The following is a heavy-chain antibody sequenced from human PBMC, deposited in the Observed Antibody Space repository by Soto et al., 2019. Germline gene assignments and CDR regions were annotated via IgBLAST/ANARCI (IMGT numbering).Heavy chain of an antibody. CDR2: IYWDDDK. J-gene: IGHJ4*02. CDR3: AHKGTHGANDY. V-gene: IGHV2-5*02. Sequence: QITLKESGPTLVKPTQTLTLTCTFSGFSLSTSGVGVGWIRQPPGKALEWLALIYWDDDKRYSPSLKSRLTXTXXTSKNQVVLTMTNMDPVDTATYYCAHKGTHGANDYWGQGTLVTVSS. D-gene: IGHD3-10*01. CDR1: GFSLSTSGVG.